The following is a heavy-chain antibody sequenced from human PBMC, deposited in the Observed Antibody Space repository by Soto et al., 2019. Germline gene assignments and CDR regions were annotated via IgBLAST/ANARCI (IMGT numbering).Heavy chain of an antibody. D-gene: IGHD2-15*01. V-gene: IGHV3-30*02. CDR3: AKDLGGLGDPDY. CDR1: GFTFSSYG. Sequence: GGSLRLSCAASGFTFSSYGMHWVRQAPGKGLEWVAVIWYDGSNKYYADSVKGRFTISRDNSKNTLYLQMNSLRAEDTAVYDCAKDLGGLGDPDYWGQGTLVTVS. J-gene: IGHJ4*02. CDR2: IWYDGSNK.